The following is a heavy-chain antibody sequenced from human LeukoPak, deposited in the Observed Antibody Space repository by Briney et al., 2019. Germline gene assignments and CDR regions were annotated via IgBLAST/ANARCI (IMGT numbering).Heavy chain of an antibody. J-gene: IGHJ4*02. CDR1: GGPITSYY. V-gene: IGHV4-4*07. D-gene: IGHD1-14*01. Sequence: SETLSLTCSVSGGPITSYYWSWIRQPPGKGLEWIGRVSDGGRTNYSPSLRSRVSISVDTSKNQFSLKLNSVTAADTAVYFCARASTTFDDWGQGTLVTVSS. CDR3: ARASTTFDD. CDR2: VSDGGRT.